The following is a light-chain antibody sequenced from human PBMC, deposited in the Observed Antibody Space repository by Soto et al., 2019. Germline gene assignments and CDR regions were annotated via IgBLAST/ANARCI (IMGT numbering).Light chain of an antibody. V-gene: IGLV1-44*01. CDR3: AVWDASLNGWV. Sequence: QSVLTQPPSASGTPGQRVTISCFGSSSNIGSNTVNWYQQVPGTAPKLLIYSDNQRPSGVPDRFSGSKSGTSASLAISGLQSEAEGDYYCAVWDASLNGWVFGGGTKLTVL. J-gene: IGLJ3*02. CDR2: SDN. CDR1: SSNIGSNT.